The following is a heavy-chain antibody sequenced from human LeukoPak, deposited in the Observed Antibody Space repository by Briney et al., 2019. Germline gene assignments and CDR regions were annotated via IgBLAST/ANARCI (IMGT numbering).Heavy chain of an antibody. J-gene: IGHJ4*02. CDR1: GGSISSYY. D-gene: IGHD3-10*01. CDR3: ASADYYGSGSLY. CDR2: IYTSGST. Sequence: SETLSLTCTVSGGSISSYYWSWIRQPAGKGLEWIGRIYTSGSTNYNPSLKSRVTMSVDTSKNQFSLKLSSVTAADTAVYCWASADYYGSGSLYWGQGTLVTVSS. V-gene: IGHV4-4*07.